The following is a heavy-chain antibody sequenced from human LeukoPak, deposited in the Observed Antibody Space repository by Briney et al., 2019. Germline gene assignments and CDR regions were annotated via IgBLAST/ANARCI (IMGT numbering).Heavy chain of an antibody. Sequence: GGSLRLSCAASGFTFSSYEMNWVRQAPGKGLEWVSYISSSGSTRTYADSVKGRFTISRDNAKNSLYLEMNSLRAEDTAVYYCAREIVSTVAGNFDYWGQGTLVTVSS. V-gene: IGHV3-48*03. J-gene: IGHJ4*02. D-gene: IGHD6-19*01. CDR1: GFTFSSYE. CDR2: ISSSGSTR. CDR3: AREIVSTVAGNFDY.